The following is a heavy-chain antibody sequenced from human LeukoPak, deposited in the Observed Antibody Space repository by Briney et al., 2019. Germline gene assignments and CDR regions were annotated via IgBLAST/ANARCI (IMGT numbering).Heavy chain of an antibody. J-gene: IGHJ5*02. CDR2: MNPKSNNR. Sequence: ALVKVSCKASGYTFTNYDVNWGRPATGQGLEWMGWMNPKSNNRGYAQKFQGRVTITTDTSISTAYMELSSLRSDDTAVYYCTRGLKGNYYSGSGTYRWFAPWGQGTLVTVSS. CDR1: GYTFTNYD. V-gene: IGHV1-8*03. CDR3: TRGLKGNYYSGSGTYRWFAP. D-gene: IGHD3-10*01.